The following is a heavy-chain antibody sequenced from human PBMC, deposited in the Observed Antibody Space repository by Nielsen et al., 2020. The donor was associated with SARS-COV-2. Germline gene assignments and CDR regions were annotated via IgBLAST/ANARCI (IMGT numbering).Heavy chain of an antibody. CDR1: GFTFSSYA. CDR3: AKDTSPLCSVSGYDYGLGDY. J-gene: IGHJ4*02. Sequence: GGSLRLSCAASGFTFSSYAMSWVRQAPGKGLEWVSAISGSGGSTYYADSVKGRFTISRDNSKNTLYLQMNSLRAEDTAVYYCAKDTSPLCSVSGYDYGLGDYWGQGTLVTVSS. D-gene: IGHD5-12*01. CDR2: ISGSGGST. V-gene: IGHV3-23*01.